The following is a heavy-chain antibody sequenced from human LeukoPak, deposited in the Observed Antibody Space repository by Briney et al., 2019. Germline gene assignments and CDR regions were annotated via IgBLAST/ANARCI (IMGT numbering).Heavy chain of an antibody. D-gene: IGHD6-25*01. Sequence: GGSLRLSCAGSGFTISNFGVSWVRQAPGKGLEWISYISSSGSMLRYADSVKGRFTISRDNAKNSVNLQMDSLRVEDTAIYYCARVQAGSDIWVAPWGQGTLVTVSS. J-gene: IGHJ5*02. CDR1: GFTISNFG. CDR3: ARVQAGSDIWVAP. V-gene: IGHV3-48*01. CDR2: ISSSGSML.